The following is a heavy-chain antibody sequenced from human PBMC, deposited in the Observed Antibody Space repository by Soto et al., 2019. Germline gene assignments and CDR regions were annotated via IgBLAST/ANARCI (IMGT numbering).Heavy chain of an antibody. V-gene: IGHV3-66*01. J-gene: IGHJ3*02. D-gene: IGHD3-22*01. CDR2: IYSGGST. Sequence: GGSLRLSCAASGFTVSSNYMSWVRQAPGKGLEWVSVIYSGGSTYYADSVKGRFTISRDNSKNTLYLQMNSLRAEDTAVYYCARDGRPRFTTLGAFDIWGQGTMVTVSS. CDR1: GFTVSSNY. CDR3: ARDGRPRFTTLGAFDI.